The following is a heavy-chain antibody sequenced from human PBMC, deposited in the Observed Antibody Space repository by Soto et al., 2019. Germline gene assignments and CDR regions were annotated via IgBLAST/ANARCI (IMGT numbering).Heavy chain of an antibody. CDR3: ARDLAVRGVPLADNWCDP. CDR1: GGSISSSSYY. CDR2: IYYSGST. V-gene: IGHV4-39*07. J-gene: IGHJ5*02. D-gene: IGHD3-10*01. Sequence: QLQLQESGPGLVKPSETLSLTCTVSGGSISSSSYYWGWIRQPPGKGLEWIGSIYYSGSTYYNPSLPSRVTISVDTSKHQFSLKLSSVPAADTTVYYCARDLAVRGVPLADNWCDPWGQGTLVTVSS.